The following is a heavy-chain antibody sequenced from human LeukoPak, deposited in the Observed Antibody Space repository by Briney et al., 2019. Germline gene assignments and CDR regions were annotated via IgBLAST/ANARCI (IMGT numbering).Heavy chain of an antibody. CDR3: ARGGVTIFGVVINEEYYFDY. V-gene: IGHV4-34*01. Sequence: SETLSLTCVVNGGTFSGYSWSWIRQPPGGGPEWIGEINHSGSTNYNPSLKSRVTIPVDTSKNQFSLNLSSVTAADTAVYYCARGGVTIFGVVINEEYYFDYWGQGTLVTVSS. D-gene: IGHD3-3*01. CDR1: GGTFSGYS. CDR2: INHSGST. J-gene: IGHJ4*02.